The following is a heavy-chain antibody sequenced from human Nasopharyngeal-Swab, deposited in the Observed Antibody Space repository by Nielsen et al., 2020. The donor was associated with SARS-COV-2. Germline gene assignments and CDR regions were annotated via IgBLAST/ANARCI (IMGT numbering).Heavy chain of an antibody. Sequence: GGSLRLSCAASGFTFSGYAMSWVRQAPGKGLEWVSAIGSTGGSTYYADSVKGQFTISRDNSKTTLYLQMNSLRAEDTAVYYCAKLASSSAFDHWGQGTLVTVSS. CDR1: GFTFSGYA. V-gene: IGHV3-23*01. J-gene: IGHJ4*02. CDR2: IGSTGGST. D-gene: IGHD6-6*01. CDR3: AKLASSSAFDH.